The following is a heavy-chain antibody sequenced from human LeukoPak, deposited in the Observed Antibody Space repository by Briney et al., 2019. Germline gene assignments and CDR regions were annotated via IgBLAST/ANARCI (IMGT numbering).Heavy chain of an antibody. CDR2: IRSKANSYAT. Sequence: GGSLRLSCAASGFTFSGSAMHWVRQASGKGLEWVGRIRSKANSYATAYAASVKGRFTISRDDSKNTAYLQMNSLKTEDTAVYYCTGHLGVVVPAAISDMDVWGKGTTVTVSS. D-gene: IGHD2-2*02. V-gene: IGHV3-73*01. CDR1: GFTFSGSA. CDR3: TGHLGVVVPAAISDMDV. J-gene: IGHJ6*03.